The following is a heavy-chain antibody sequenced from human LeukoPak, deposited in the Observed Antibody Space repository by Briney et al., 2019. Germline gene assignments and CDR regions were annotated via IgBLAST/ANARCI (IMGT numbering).Heavy chain of an antibody. CDR1: GYIFTSYG. CDR3: AREHGLLWFGELLKAFDI. V-gene: IGHV1-46*01. J-gene: IGHJ3*02. CDR2: INPSGGST. D-gene: IGHD3-10*01. Sequence: ASVKVSCKASGYIFTSYGISWVRQAPGQGLEWMGIINPSGGSTSYAQKFQGRVTMTRDTSTSTVYMELSSLRSEDTAVYYCAREHGLLWFGELLKAFDIWGQGTMVTVSS.